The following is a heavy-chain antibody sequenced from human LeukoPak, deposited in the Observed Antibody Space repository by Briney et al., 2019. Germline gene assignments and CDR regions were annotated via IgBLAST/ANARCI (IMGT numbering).Heavy chain of an antibody. CDR1: GGSISSHY. V-gene: IGHV4-59*11. Sequence: SETLSLTCTVSGGSISSHYWSWIRQPPGKGLEWIGYIYYSGSTNYNPSLKSRVTISVDTSKNRFSLKLSSVTAADTAVYYCARAPTAMVPFDYWGQGTLVTVSS. J-gene: IGHJ4*02. CDR3: ARAPTAMVPFDY. D-gene: IGHD5-18*01. CDR2: IYYSGST.